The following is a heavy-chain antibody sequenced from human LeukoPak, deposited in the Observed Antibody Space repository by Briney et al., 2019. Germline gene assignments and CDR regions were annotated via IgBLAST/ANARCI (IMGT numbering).Heavy chain of an antibody. Sequence: ASVKVSCKACGYTFTNYYMHWVRQAPGQGLEWMGWINPNSGDTNYAQKFQGRVTMTRDTSISTAYMELSRLTSDDTAVYYCARKGVSDYWGQGTLVTVSS. D-gene: IGHD2-8*01. CDR3: ARKGVSDY. V-gene: IGHV1-2*02. CDR2: INPNSGDT. J-gene: IGHJ4*02. CDR1: GYTFTNYY.